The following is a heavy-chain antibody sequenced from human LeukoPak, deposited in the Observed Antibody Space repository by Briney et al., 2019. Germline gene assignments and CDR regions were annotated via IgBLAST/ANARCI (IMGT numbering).Heavy chain of an antibody. CDR2: ISSSSSYI. J-gene: IGHJ4*02. CDR1: GFTFSSYK. CDR3: AKGLPHSVRWYYFDY. D-gene: IGHD6-13*01. V-gene: IGHV3-21*01. Sequence: GGSLRLSCAASGFTFSSYKMNWVRQAPGKGLEWVSSISSSSSYIYYAESVKGRFTISRDNAKNSLSLQMNSLRAEDTAVYYCAKGLPHSVRWYYFDYWGQGTLVTVSS.